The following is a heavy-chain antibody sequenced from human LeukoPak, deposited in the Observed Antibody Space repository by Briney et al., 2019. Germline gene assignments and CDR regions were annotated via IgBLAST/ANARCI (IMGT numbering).Heavy chain of an antibody. V-gene: IGHV3-13*01. J-gene: IGHJ6*02. CDR1: GFTFSSYD. D-gene: IGHD2-15*01. CDR2: IGTAGDT. CDR3: ARGIRRGYCSGGSCYPPWYYYGMDV. Sequence: GGSLRLSCAASGFTFSSYDMHWVRQATGKGLEWVSAIGTAGDTYYPGSVKGRFTISRENAKNSLYLQMNSLRAGDTAVYYCARGIRRGYCSGGSCYPPWYYYGMDVWGQGTTVTVPS.